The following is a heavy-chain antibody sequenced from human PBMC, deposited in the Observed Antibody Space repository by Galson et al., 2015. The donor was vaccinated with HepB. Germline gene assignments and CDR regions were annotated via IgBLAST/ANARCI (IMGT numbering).Heavy chain of an antibody. CDR2: IDPSDSYT. CDR3: ARRKAEYSSSSGYYYYMDV. V-gene: IGHV5-10-1*01. D-gene: IGHD6-6*01. CDR1: GYSFTSYW. J-gene: IGHJ6*03. Sequence: QSGAEVKKPGESLRISCTGSGYSFTSYWISWVRQMPGKGLEWMGRIDPSDSYTNYSPSFQGHVTISADKSISTAYLQWSSLKASDTAMYYCARRKAEYSSSSGYYYYMDVWGKGTTVTVSS.